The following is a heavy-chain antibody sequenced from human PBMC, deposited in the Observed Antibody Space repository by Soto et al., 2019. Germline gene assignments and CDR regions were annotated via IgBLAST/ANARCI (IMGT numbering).Heavy chain of an antibody. Sequence: SETLSLTCTVSGGSLSSRSNYWGWVRRPPGKGLEWIGSVYYTGGTYYNPSLKSRVAISIDMSKNQFSLKLSSVTAADTAVYYCARDREFTSSDWFDPWGQGTLVTVSS. CDR1: GGSLSSRSNY. J-gene: IGHJ5*02. CDR3: ARDREFTSSDWFDP. D-gene: IGHD3-10*01. CDR2: VYYTGGT. V-gene: IGHV4-39*07.